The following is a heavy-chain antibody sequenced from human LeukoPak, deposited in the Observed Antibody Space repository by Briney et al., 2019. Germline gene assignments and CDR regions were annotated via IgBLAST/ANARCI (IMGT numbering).Heavy chain of an antibody. CDR2: FDPEDGET. Sequence: ASVKVSCKVSGYTLTELSIHWVRQAPGIGLEWMGGFDPEDGETIYAQKFQGRVTMTEDTSTDTAYMELSSLRSEDTAVYYCATDPRITMVRGASGNWYFDYWGQGTLVTVSS. V-gene: IGHV1-24*01. D-gene: IGHD3-10*01. CDR1: GYTLTELS. J-gene: IGHJ4*02. CDR3: ATDPRITMVRGASGNWYFDY.